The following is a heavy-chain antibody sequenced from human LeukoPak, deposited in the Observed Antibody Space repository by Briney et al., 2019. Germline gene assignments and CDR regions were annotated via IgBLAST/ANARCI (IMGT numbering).Heavy chain of an antibody. V-gene: IGHV4-61*02. D-gene: IGHD2-21*02. CDR2: VYINGDT. CDR1: GGSIISESHY. J-gene: IGHJ2*01. CDR3: ARGGSSTYCAGDCKLDL. Sequence: PSETLSLTCIVSGGSIISESHYWNWIRQPAGTGLEWVGRVYINGDTKYNPSLRSRVTISADTSKNQFSLKLKSVTAADTAVYFCARGGSSTYCAGDCKLDLWGRGTLVTVSS.